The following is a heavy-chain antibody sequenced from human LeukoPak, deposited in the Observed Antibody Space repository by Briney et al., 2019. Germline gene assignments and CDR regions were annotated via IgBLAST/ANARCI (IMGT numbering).Heavy chain of an antibody. V-gene: IGHV3-74*01. CDR3: AREQWEIWD. D-gene: IGHD1-26*01. Sequence: PGGSLGLSCAASGFIFSNNWMHWVRQAPGKGLVWVSRINNDGSSTIYADSVKGRFTISRDNAKNTLYLEMNSLSVEDTAVYYCAREQWEIWDWGQGTLVTVSS. CDR2: INNDGSST. CDR1: GFIFSNNW. J-gene: IGHJ4*02.